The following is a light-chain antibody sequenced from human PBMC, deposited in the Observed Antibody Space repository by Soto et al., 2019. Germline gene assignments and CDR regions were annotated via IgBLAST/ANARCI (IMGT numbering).Light chain of an antibody. J-gene: IGLJ2*01. Sequence: QSALTQPASVSGSPGQSITISCIGTSDDVGGYNYVSWYQPHPGKAPKLLIYEVTNRPSGVSDRFSASKSGNTASLTISGLQAEDEADYYCSSYTSSITPVLFGGGTKLTVL. V-gene: IGLV2-14*01. CDR2: EVT. CDR3: SSYTSSITPVL. CDR1: SDDVGGYNY.